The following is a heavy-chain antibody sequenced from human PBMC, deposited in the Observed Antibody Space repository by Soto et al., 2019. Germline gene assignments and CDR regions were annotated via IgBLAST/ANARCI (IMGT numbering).Heavy chain of an antibody. CDR2: ISSDGSNY. J-gene: IGHJ2*01. D-gene: IGHD2-8*01. CDR3: AKEVGKAMTGITNWHFDL. Sequence: QVQLVESGGGVVQPGRSQRLSCAASGFTFSACAMHWVRQSPGKGLEWVAVISSDGSNYYYEDSVKGRFTISRDNSKNTLYLQMDSLRGEDTAVYYCAKEVGKAMTGITNWHFDLWGRGTLVTVSS. CDR1: GFTFSACA. V-gene: IGHV3-30*18.